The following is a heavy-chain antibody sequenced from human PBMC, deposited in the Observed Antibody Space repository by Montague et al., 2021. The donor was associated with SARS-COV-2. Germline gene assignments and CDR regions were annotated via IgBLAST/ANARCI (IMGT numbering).Heavy chain of an antibody. CDR3: TTQPYFGSGTY. J-gene: IGHJ4*02. CDR2: IKNKDEGGTT. Sequence: SLRLSCAASGFTLRNVWMTWVRQAPGRGLEWVGRIKNKDEGGTTDFAAPVKGRFTISRDDLRNTVSLQMNRLKTEDTAMYYCTTQPYFGSGTYWGQGTLVTVSS. V-gene: IGHV3-15*01. D-gene: IGHD3-10*01. CDR1: GFTLRNVW.